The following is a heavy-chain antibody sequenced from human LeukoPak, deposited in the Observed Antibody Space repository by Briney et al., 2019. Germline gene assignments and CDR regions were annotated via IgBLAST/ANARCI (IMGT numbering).Heavy chain of an antibody. CDR2: TSSSSSTI. CDR3: ARTQTAYCGGDCYHYYYYGMDV. J-gene: IGHJ6*02. D-gene: IGHD2-21*02. Sequence: PGGSLRLSCAASGFTFSSYSMNWVRQAPGKGLEWVSYTSSSSSTIYYADSVKGRFTFSRDNAKNSLYLQMNSLRAEDTAVYYCARTQTAYCGGDCYHYYYYGMDVWGQGTTVTVSS. V-gene: IGHV3-48*04. CDR1: GFTFSSYS.